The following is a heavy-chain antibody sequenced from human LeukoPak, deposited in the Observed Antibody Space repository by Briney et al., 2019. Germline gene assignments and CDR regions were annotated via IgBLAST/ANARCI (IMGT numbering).Heavy chain of an antibody. V-gene: IGHV1-2*02. J-gene: IGHJ3*02. Sequence: ASVKVSCKASGYTFTGYYMHWVRQAPGQGLEWMGWINPNSGGTNYAQKFQGRVTMTRDTSISTAYMELSRLRSDDTAVYYCARDLIHRTYYYDSSGYYDAFDIRGQGTMVTVSS. CDR3: ARDLIHRTYYYDSSGYYDAFDI. D-gene: IGHD3-22*01. CDR1: GYTFTGYY. CDR2: INPNSGGT.